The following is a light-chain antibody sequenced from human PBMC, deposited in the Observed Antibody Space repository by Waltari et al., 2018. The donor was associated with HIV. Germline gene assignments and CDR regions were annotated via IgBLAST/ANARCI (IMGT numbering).Light chain of an antibody. CDR1: ESVDNNY. J-gene: IGKJ4*01. CDR3: QQYGRSPT. Sequence: EIVLTQSPGTLSLSPGERATLSYRASESVDNNYLAWFQQKPGQPPRLLIYGASSRATGIPDRFSGSGSGTDFTLTVSRLEPEDFAVYFCQQYGRSPTFGGGTKVEIK. CDR2: GAS. V-gene: IGKV3-20*01.